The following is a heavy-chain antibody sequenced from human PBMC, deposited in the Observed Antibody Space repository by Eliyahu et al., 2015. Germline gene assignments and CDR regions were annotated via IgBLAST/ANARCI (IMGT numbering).Heavy chain of an antibody. V-gene: IGHV3-21*01. Sequence: EVQLVESGGGLVKPGGSLXLSCAASEFXFSSYTMNWVRQAPGKGLEWVSCISSSSDYIYYVDSVKGRFTISRDNAKNSLFLQMNSLRAEDTAVYYCASSTGYSHYGMDVWGQGTMVTVSS. CDR3: ASSTGYSHYGMDV. J-gene: IGHJ6*02. CDR1: EFXFSSYT. D-gene: IGHD3-9*01. CDR2: ISSSSDYI.